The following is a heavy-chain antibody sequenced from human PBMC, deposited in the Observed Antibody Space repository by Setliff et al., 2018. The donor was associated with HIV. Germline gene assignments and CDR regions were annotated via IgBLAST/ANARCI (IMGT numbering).Heavy chain of an antibody. CDR3: ATGITVAPDY. J-gene: IGHJ4*02. CDR1: GESVSGYS. Sequence: SETLSLTCGVYGESVSGYSWNWIRQPPGKGLEWIGEINHSGTTNNSPSLKSRVTISLGTSKNQFSLKMTSVTAADTAVYYCATGITVAPDYWGQGSLVTVSS. D-gene: IGHD6-19*01. CDR2: INHSGTT. V-gene: IGHV4-34*01.